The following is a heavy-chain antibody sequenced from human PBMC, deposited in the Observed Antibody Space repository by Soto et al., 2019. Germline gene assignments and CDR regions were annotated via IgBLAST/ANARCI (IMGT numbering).Heavy chain of an antibody. J-gene: IGHJ6*02. CDR3: ARQGFGPLHGLVDV. V-gene: IGHV4-59*08. CDR2: VHHSWAS. D-gene: IGHD3-10*01. Sequence: QVQLQESGPGLVKPSETLSLSCTVSGGSISSYYWSWFRQSPGKRMEWIGYVHHSWASSYNPSLQSRVAISLATSKSQFSLKVTAATATDTAVYYCARQGFGPLHGLVDVWGQGTTVTVSS. CDR1: GGSISSYY.